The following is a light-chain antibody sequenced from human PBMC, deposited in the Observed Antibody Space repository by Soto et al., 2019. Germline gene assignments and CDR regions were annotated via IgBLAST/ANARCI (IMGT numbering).Light chain of an antibody. CDR1: SSDVGVYKY. V-gene: IGLV2-11*01. CDR2: DVI. CDR3: CSYAGDYTFV. Sequence: QSALIQPRSVSGSPGQSVTISCTGTSSDVGVYKYVSWYRHLPGKAPKLMIYDVITRPSGVPERFSGSKSGNTASLTISGLQAEDEADYYCCSYAGDYTFVFGTGTKLTVL. J-gene: IGLJ1*01.